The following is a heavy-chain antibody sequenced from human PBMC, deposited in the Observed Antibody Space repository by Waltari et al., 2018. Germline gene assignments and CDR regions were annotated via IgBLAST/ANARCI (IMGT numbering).Heavy chain of an antibody. CDR2: IYHSGST. CDR3: ARVVSGYYYYMDV. CDR1: GYSISSGYY. Sequence: QVQLQESGPGLVKPSETLSLTCTVSGYSISSGYYRGWIRQPPGKGLEWIGSIYHSGSTYYNPSLKSRVTISVDTSKNQFSLKLSSVTAADTAVYYCARVVSGYYYYMDVWGKGTTVTVSS. J-gene: IGHJ6*03. V-gene: IGHV4-38-2*02.